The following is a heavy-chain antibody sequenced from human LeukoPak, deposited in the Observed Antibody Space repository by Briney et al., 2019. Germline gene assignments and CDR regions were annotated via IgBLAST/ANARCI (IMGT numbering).Heavy chain of an antibody. V-gene: IGHV3-9*01. CDR3: ARENYFDY. CDR2: ISWNSGSI. CDR1: GLTFDDYA. Sequence: TGGSLRLSCAASGLTFDDYAMHWVRQAPGKGLEWVSGISWNSGSIGYVDSVKGRFTISRDNAKNSLYLQMNSLRAEDTAVYYCARENYFDYWGQGTLVTVSS. J-gene: IGHJ4*02.